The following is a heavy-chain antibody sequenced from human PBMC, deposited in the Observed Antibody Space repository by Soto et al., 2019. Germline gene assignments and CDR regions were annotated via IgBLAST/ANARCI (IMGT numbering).Heavy chain of an antibody. CDR1: GFTFSSYA. Sequence: GGSLRLSCAASGFTFSSYAMSWVRQAPGTGLEWVSAISGSSGGTYYADSVKGRFTISRDNSKNTLYLQMNSLRAEDTAVYYCAKDEYCSTTSCSINWFDPWGQGTLVTVSS. D-gene: IGHD2-2*01. V-gene: IGHV3-23*01. CDR3: AKDEYCSTTSCSINWFDP. CDR2: ISGSSGGT. J-gene: IGHJ5*02.